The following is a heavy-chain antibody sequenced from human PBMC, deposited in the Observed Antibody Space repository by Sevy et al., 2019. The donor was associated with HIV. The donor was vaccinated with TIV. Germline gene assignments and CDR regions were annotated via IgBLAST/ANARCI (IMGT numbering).Heavy chain of an antibody. CDR2: ISSNGGST. CDR1: GFTFSSYA. V-gene: IGHV3-64D*06. CDR3: VKARNYYGTLMDAFDI. J-gene: IGHJ3*02. Sequence: GGSLRLSCSASGFTFSSYAMHWVRQAPGKGLEYVSAISSNGGSTYYADSVKGRFTISRDNSKNTLFLNMSSLSAEDTAVYYCVKARNYYGTLMDAFDIWGQGTMVTVSS. D-gene: IGHD3-10*01.